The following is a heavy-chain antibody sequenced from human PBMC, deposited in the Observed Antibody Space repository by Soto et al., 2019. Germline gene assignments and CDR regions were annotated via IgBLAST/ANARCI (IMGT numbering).Heavy chain of an antibody. CDR2: IYYSGST. Sequence: SETLSLTCTVSGGSISNYYWTWIRQPPGKGLEWIGYIYYSGSTNYNPSLKSRVTISVDTSKNQFSLKLSSVTAADTAVYYCARESRDGYSFDAFDIWGQGTMVTVSS. CDR3: ARESRDGYSFDAFDI. D-gene: IGHD5-18*01. CDR1: GGSISNYY. V-gene: IGHV4-59*01. J-gene: IGHJ3*02.